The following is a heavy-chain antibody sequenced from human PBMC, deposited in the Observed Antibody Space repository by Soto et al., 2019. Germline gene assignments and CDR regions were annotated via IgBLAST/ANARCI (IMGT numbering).Heavy chain of an antibody. CDR2: ISGTEGGT. Sequence: GGSLRLSCAVSGYTFSSFDMSWVRQAPGKGLEWVSTISGTEGGTAYADSVKGRFIISRDISTYKLYLEMNGLRVEDTAVYYCAHRTGFDYWGQGALVTVSS. CDR1: GYTFSSFD. CDR3: AHRTGFDY. J-gene: IGHJ4*02. V-gene: IGHV3-23*01.